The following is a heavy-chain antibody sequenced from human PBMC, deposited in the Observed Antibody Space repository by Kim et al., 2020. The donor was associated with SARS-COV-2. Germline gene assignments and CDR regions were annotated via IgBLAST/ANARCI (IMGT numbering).Heavy chain of an antibody. Sequence: GGSLRLSCAASGFTFSDYYMSWIRQAPGKGLEWVSYISSSSSYTNYADSVKGRFTISRDNAKNSLYLQMNSLRAEDTAGYYCARGSGELFMGAYYYYYYGMDVWGQGTTVTVSS. D-gene: IGHD3-10*01. CDR2: ISSSSSYT. V-gene: IGHV3-11*05. J-gene: IGHJ6*02. CDR3: ARGSGELFMGAYYYYYYGMDV. CDR1: GFTFSDYY.